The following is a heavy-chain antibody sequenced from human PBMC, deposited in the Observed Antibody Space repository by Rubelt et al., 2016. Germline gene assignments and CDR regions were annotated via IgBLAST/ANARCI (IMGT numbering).Heavy chain of an antibody. V-gene: IGHV5-51*01. D-gene: IGHD6-6*01. CDR2: IYPGDSDT. J-gene: IGHJ4*02. Sequence: GWVRQMPGKGLEWMGIIYPGDSDTRYSPSFQGQVTISADKSISTAYLQWSSLKASDTAMYYCARQEYSSSPVFYWGQGTLVTVSS. CDR3: ARQEYSSSPVFY.